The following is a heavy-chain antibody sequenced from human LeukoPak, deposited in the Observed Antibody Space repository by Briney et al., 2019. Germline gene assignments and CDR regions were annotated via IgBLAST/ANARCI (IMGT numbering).Heavy chain of an antibody. Sequence: SETLSLTCTVSGGSISSYYWSWIRQPPGKGLEWIGYIYYSGSTNYNPSLKSRVTISVDTSENQFSLKLSSVTAADTAVYYCARVRVNTVPYYYYYGMDVWGQGTTVTVSS. J-gene: IGHJ6*02. CDR2: IYYSGST. V-gene: IGHV4-59*01. D-gene: IGHD4-17*01. CDR1: GGSISSYY. CDR3: ARVRVNTVPYYYYYGMDV.